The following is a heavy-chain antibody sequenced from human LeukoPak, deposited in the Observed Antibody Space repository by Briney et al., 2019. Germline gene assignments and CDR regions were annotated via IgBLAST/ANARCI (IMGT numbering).Heavy chain of an antibody. CDR1: GGSISGGSYY. Sequence: SETLSLTCTVSGGSISGGSYYWSWIRQPAGKGLEWIGRIYTSGSTNYNPSLKSRVTISVDTSKNQFSLKLSSVTAADTAVYYCARDFRKRYSSGWSNYYYYYMDVWGKGTTVAVSS. CDR2: IYTSGST. J-gene: IGHJ6*03. V-gene: IGHV4-61*02. CDR3: ARDFRKRYSSGWSNYYYYYMDV. D-gene: IGHD6-19*01.